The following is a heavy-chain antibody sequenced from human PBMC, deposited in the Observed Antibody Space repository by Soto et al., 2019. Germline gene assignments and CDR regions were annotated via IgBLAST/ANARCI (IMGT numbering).Heavy chain of an antibody. CDR2: ISSSSSTI. J-gene: IGHJ6*03. CDR3: ARGDPTSTSDYYMDV. V-gene: IGHV3-48*01. Sequence: GGSLRLSCAASGFTFSSYSMNWVRQAPGKGLEWVSYISSSSSTIYYADSVKGRFTISRDNAKNSLYLQMNSLRAEDTAVYYCARGDPTSTSDYYMDVWGKGTTVTVSS. D-gene: IGHD3-16*01. CDR1: GFTFSSYS.